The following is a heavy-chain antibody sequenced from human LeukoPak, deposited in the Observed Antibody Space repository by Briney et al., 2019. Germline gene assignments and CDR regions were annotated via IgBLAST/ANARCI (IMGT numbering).Heavy chain of an antibody. CDR3: AKDLVRGVTSYYFDY. Sequence: PGGSLRLSCEASGFTFSTYGMSWVRQAPGKGLEWVSGISGSGGSTYYADSVKGRFTISRDNSKNTLYLQMNSLRAEDTAVYYCAKDLVRGVTSYYFDYWGQGTLVTVSS. J-gene: IGHJ4*02. CDR2: ISGSGGST. D-gene: IGHD3-10*01. CDR1: GFTFSTYG. V-gene: IGHV3-23*01.